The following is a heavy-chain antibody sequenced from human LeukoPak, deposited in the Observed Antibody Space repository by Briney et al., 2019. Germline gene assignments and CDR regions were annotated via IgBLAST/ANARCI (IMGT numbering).Heavy chain of an antibody. CDR2: ISYDGSNK. J-gene: IGHJ4*02. CDR3: ARVKCSSTSCSRYYFDY. Sequence: GGSLRPSCAASGFTFSSYAMHWVRQAPGKGLEWVAVISYDGSNKYYADSVKGRFTISRDNSKNTLYLQMNSLRAEDTAVYYCARVKCSSTSCSRYYFDYWGQGTLVTVSS. CDR1: GFTFSSYA. V-gene: IGHV3-30-3*01. D-gene: IGHD2-2*01.